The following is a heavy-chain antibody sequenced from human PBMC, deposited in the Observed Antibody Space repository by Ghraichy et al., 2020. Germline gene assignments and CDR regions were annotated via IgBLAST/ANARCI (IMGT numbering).Heavy chain of an antibody. D-gene: IGHD3-3*01. V-gene: IGHV3-53*01. CDR3: ARDIRPNYDSKYGMDV. J-gene: IGHJ6*02. CDR2: IYSGGST. Sequence: GGSLRLSCAASGFTVSSNYMSWVRQAPGKGLEWVSVIYSGGSTYYADSVKGRFTISRDNSKNTLYLQMNSLRAEDTAVYYCARDIRPNYDSKYGMDVWGQGTTVTVSS. CDR1: GFTVSSNY.